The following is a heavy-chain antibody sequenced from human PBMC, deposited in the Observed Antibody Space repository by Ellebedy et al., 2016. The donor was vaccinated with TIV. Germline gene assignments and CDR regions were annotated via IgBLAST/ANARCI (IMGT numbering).Heavy chain of an antibody. Sequence: GESLKISCAASGFTFSMYSMNWVRQTAGKGLEWISYIVGTGTTTYYADSVKGRFTISRDNAKNSLYLQMNSLRDEDTAVYYCARDQGVGWFDSWGQGTLVTVSS. V-gene: IGHV3-48*02. CDR1: GFTFSMYS. CDR2: IVGTGTTT. J-gene: IGHJ5*01. CDR3: ARDQGVGWFDS.